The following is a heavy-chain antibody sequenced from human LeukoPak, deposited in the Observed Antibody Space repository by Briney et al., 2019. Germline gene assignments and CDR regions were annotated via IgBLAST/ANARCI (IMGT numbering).Heavy chain of an antibody. CDR2: INHSGST. V-gene: IGHV4-34*01. Sequence: SETLSLTCAVYGGSFSGYYWSWIRRPPGKGLEWIGEINHSGSTNYNPSLKSRVTISVDTSKNQFSLKLSSVTAADTAVYYCARSLITPGYFDYWGQGTLVTVSS. CDR3: ARSLITPGYFDY. J-gene: IGHJ4*02. CDR1: GGSFSGYY. D-gene: IGHD3-22*01.